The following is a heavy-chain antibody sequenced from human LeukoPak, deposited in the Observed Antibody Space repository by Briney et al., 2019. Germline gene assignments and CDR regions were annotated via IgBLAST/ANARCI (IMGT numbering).Heavy chain of an antibody. CDR1: GGSISSYY. CDR3: ARRRGYCTNGVCYYYFDY. D-gene: IGHD2-8*01. CDR2: IYYSGST. V-gene: IGHV4-59*01. J-gene: IGHJ4*02. Sequence: SETLSLTCTVSGGSISSYYWSWIRQPPGKGLEWIGYIYYSGSTNYNPSLKSRVTISVDTSKNQFSLKLSSVTAADTAVYCCARRRGYCTNGVCYYYFDYWGQGTLVTVSS.